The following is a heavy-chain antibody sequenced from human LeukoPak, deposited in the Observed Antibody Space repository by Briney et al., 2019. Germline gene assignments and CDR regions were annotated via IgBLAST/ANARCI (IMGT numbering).Heavy chain of an antibody. Sequence: QPGGSLRLSCAASGFTFSSYGMHWVRQAPGKGLEWVAVIWYDGSNKYYADSVKGRFTISRDNSKNTLYLQMNSLRAEDTAVYYCARSGQNDFWSGYLYYYYYGMDVWGQGTTVTVSS. CDR1: GFTFSSYG. V-gene: IGHV3-33*08. CDR3: ARSGQNDFWSGYLYYYYYGMDV. J-gene: IGHJ6*02. CDR2: IWYDGSNK. D-gene: IGHD3-3*01.